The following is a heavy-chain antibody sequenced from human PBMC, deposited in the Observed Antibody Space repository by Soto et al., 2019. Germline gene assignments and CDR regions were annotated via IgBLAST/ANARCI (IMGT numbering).Heavy chain of an antibody. CDR3: ARETGENWNYEAH. J-gene: IGHJ1*01. CDR2: ITINGNT. V-gene: IGHV4-4*07. D-gene: IGHD1-7*01. CDR1: GAYISDFS. Sequence: QVQQQESGPGLVKPSDTLSLTCRVSGAYISDFSWSWIRQPAGKGLEWIGRITINGNTQKNTSFKSRVHMSIDTYRKHFSLNLQSATSADTALYSCARETGENWNYEAHWGPGPLVTVSS.